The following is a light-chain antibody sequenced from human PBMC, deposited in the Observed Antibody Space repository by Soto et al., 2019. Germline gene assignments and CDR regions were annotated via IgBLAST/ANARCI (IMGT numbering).Light chain of an antibody. J-gene: IGLJ1*01. CDR1: SSDVGGYNS. Sequence: QSALTQRASVSGSPGQSITISCTGTSSDVGGYNSVSWFQQHPSKAPKLIIYEVSHRPSGVSIRFSGSKSGNTASLTISGLQAEDEADYYCNSYRHSTTLVFGTGTKVTVL. CDR3: NSYRHSTTLV. CDR2: EVS. V-gene: IGLV2-14*01.